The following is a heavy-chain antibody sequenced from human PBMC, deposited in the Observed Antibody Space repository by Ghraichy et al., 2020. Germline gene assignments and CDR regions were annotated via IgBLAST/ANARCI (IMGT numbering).Heavy chain of an antibody. CDR2: INHSGST. J-gene: IGHJ5*02. Sequence: ESLNISCAVYGGSFSGYYWSWIRQPPGKGLEWIGEINHSGSTNYNPSLKSRVTISVDTSKNQFSLKLSSVTAADTAVYYCARGRIRFLEWLLPRPSHDLHTGWFDPWGQGTLVTVSS. CDR1: GGSFSGYY. V-gene: IGHV4-34*01. D-gene: IGHD3-3*01. CDR3: ARGRIRFLEWLLPRPSHDLHTGWFDP.